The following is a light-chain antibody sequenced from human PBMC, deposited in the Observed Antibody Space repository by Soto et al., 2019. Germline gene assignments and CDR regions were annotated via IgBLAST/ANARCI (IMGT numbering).Light chain of an antibody. J-gene: IGKJ3*01. CDR2: SAS. Sequence: DIQMTQSPSYVSASEGDRVTITCRASQDIITWLAWFQQKPGKAPRLLIYSASTLQRGVPSRFSGSGSGTEFTLTINRLQPEDVATYFCQQSDSFPFTFGPGPKV. CDR1: QDIITW. V-gene: IGKV1-12*01. CDR3: QQSDSFPFT.